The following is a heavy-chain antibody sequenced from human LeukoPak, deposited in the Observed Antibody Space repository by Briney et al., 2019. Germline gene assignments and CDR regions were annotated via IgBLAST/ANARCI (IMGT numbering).Heavy chain of an antibody. V-gene: IGHV4-38-2*02. J-gene: IGHJ4*02. Sequence: PSETLSLTCTVSGYSISSGYSWGWIRQPPGQGLEWIGRIYHSGSTYYNPSLKSRVTISVDTSKNQFSLKLSSVTAADTAVYYCARVAFWSGYYWGQGTLVTVSS. CDR2: IYHSGST. CDR3: ARVAFWSGYY. D-gene: IGHD3-3*01. CDR1: GYSISSGYS.